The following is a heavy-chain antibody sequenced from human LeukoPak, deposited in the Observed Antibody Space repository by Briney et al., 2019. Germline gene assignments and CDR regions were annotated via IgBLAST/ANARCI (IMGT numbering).Heavy chain of an antibody. Sequence: GGSLRLSCAASGFTFNDYCMSWIRQAPGKGLEWVSYISSSGSTIYYADSVKGRFTISRDNSKNTLYLQMNSLRAEDTAVYYCAKDQGSCWYRASDYWGQGTLVTVSS. CDR1: GFTFNDYC. V-gene: IGHV3-11*01. D-gene: IGHD6-13*01. CDR2: ISSSGSTI. J-gene: IGHJ4*02. CDR3: AKDQGSCWYRASDY.